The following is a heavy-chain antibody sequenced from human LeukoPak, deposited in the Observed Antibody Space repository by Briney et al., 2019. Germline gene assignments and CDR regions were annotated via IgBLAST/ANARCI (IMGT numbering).Heavy chain of an antibody. Sequence: PGGSLRLFCAASGFTFSSYEMNWVRQAPGKGLEWVSYISSSGSTTYYADSVKGRFTISRDNAKNSLYLQMNSLRAEDTAVYYCARSGYYYDTWGQGTLVTVSS. J-gene: IGHJ4*02. V-gene: IGHV3-48*03. CDR2: ISSSGSTT. D-gene: IGHD6-13*01. CDR1: GFTFSSYE. CDR3: ARSGYYYDT.